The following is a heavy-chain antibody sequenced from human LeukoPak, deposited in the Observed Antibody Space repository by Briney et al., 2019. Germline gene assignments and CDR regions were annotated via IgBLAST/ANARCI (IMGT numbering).Heavy chain of an antibody. J-gene: IGHJ6*03. CDR3: ARGPTWSSYYYMDV. CDR1: GGSISSYY. CDR2: IYYSGST. V-gene: IGHV4-59*01. Sequence: SETLSLTCTVSGGSISSYYWSWIRQPPGKGLEWIGYIYYSGSTNYNPSLKSRVTISVDTSKNQFSLKLSSVTAADTAVYYCARGPTWSSYYYMDVWGKGTTVTVSS.